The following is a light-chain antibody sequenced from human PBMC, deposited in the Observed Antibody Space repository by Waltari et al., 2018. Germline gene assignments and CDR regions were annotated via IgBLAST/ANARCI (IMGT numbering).Light chain of an antibody. CDR3: QQYDEWPRT. J-gene: IGKJ1*01. CDR2: GAS. V-gene: IGKV3-15*01. CDR1: QSVNYY. Sequence: EVVLTQSPATLSVSPGGRATLSCGASQSVNYYLAWYQQKDGQAPRLLIYGASTRATGIPARFSGSGSGTEFTLSISSLQSEDFAIYYCQQYDEWPRTFGHGTRVEI.